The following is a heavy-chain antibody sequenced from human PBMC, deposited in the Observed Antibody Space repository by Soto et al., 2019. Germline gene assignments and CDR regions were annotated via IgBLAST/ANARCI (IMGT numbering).Heavy chain of an antibody. D-gene: IGHD3-10*01. CDR1: GFSLSTSGVG. CDR2: IYWDDDR. CDR3: AHSRYYYGSGRASNWFDP. Sequence: QITLKESGPTLVKPTQTLTLTCTFSGFSLSTSGVGVGWIRQPPGKAPEWLALIYWDDDRRYSPSLKSRLTITKGTCKKQVVLTMTNMDPVDTATYYCAHSRYYYGSGRASNWFDPWGQGTLVTVSS. J-gene: IGHJ5*02. V-gene: IGHV2-5*02.